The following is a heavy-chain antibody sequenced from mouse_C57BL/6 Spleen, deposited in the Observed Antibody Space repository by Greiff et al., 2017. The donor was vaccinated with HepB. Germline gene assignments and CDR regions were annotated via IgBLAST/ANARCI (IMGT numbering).Heavy chain of an antibody. CDR3: ARGMGRGGFDY. CDR1: GFTFSSYA. V-gene: IGHV5-4*03. J-gene: IGHJ2*01. CDR2: ISDGGSYT. Sequence: EVKLVESGGGLVKPGGSLKLSCAASGFTFSSYAMSWVRQTPEKRLEWVATISDGGSYTYYPDNVKGRFTISRDNAKNNLYLQRSHLKSEDTALYYCARGMGRGGFDYWGQGTTLTVSS.